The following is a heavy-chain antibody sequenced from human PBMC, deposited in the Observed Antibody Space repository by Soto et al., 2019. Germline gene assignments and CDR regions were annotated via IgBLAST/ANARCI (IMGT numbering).Heavy chain of an antibody. Sequence: QMQLEQSGPEVKKPGTSVKVSCKASGFTFTSSAVQWVRQARGQRLEWIGWIVVGSGNTNYALKFQERVTITRDMSTSTAYMELSSLRSEDTVVYYCAAGRYYYDSSGYYQDVMDVWGQGTTVTVSS. CDR1: GFTFTSSA. CDR2: IVVGSGNT. V-gene: IGHV1-58*01. CDR3: AAGRYYYDSSGYYQDVMDV. J-gene: IGHJ6*02. D-gene: IGHD3-22*01.